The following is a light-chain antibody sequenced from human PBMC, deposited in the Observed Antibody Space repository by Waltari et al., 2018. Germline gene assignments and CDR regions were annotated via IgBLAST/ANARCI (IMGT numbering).Light chain of an antibody. Sequence: QSALTQPASVSGSPAPSTTISCTGTSSDVGGYNYVSWYQQHPGKVPKLLIFDVSNRPSGVSNRFSGSKSGNTASLTISGLQAEDESDYYCCSFTSRSTWVFGGGTKLTVL. CDR1: SSDVGGYNY. CDR2: DVS. J-gene: IGLJ3*02. V-gene: IGLV2-14*01. CDR3: CSFTSRSTWV.